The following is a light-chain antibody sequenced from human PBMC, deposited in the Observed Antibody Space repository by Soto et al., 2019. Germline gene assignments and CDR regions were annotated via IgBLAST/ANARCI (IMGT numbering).Light chain of an antibody. Sequence: ENVLTQAPGTLALSPGGRATLSRRASQSVSSRLAWYQQKPGQAPRLLIYGASSRATGIPPRFSGSGSGTDFTLTVSSLEPEDSAVYYCQQRHMWPITFGQGTRLEIK. CDR3: QQRHMWPIT. CDR1: QSVSSR. J-gene: IGKJ5*01. V-gene: IGKV3-11*01. CDR2: GAS.